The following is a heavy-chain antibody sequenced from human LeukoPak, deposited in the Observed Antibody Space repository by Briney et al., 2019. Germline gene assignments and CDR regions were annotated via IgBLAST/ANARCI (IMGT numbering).Heavy chain of an antibody. CDR2: IYYSGST. Sequence: ETLSLTCTVSGGSISSYYWSWIRQPPGKGLEWIGYIYYSGSTNYNPSLKSRVTISVDTSKNQFSLKLSSVTAADTAVYYCARHLFRPMGYYYGMDVWGQGTTVTVSS. CDR3: ARHLFRPMGYYYGMDV. V-gene: IGHV4-59*08. CDR1: GGSISSYY. D-gene: IGHD2-21*01. J-gene: IGHJ6*02.